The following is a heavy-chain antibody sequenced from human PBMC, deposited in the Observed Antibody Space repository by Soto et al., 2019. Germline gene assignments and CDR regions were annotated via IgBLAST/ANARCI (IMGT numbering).Heavy chain of an antibody. CDR1: GFTFSSYA. CDR3: AKVLIPDYCSGGSCYEEYFQH. CDR2: ISGSGGST. D-gene: IGHD2-15*01. V-gene: IGHV3-23*01. Sequence: GGSLRLSCAASGFTFSSYAMSWVRQAPGKGLEWVSAISGSGGSTYYADSVKGRFTISRDNAKNTLYLQMNRLRAEDTAVYYCAKVLIPDYCSGGSCYEEYFQHWGQGTLVTVSS. J-gene: IGHJ1*01.